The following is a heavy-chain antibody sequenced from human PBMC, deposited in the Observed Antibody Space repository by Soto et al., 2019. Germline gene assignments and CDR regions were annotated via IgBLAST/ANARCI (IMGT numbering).Heavy chain of an antibody. V-gene: IGHV3-21*01. CDR3: ARVKGYCSSTSCSYYFDY. D-gene: IGHD2-2*01. CDR2: ISSSSSYI. J-gene: IGHJ4*02. CDR1: GFTLSSYS. Sequence: PGGSLRLSCAASGFTLSSYSMNWVRQAPGKGLEWVSSISSSSSYIYYADSVKGRFTISRDNAKNSLYLQMNSLRAEDTAVYYCARVKGYCSSTSCSYYFDYWGQGTLVTVSS.